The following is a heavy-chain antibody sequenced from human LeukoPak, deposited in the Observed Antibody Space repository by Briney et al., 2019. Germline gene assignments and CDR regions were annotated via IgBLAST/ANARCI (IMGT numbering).Heavy chain of an antibody. CDR3: ARKHYGSGSYEDY. J-gene: IGHJ4*02. Sequence: SETLSLTCAVYGGSFSGYYWSWIRQPPGKGLEWIGEINHSGSTNYNPSLKSRVTISVDTSKNQFSLKLSSVTAADTAVYYCARKHYGSGSYEDYWCQGTVVTVSS. D-gene: IGHD3-10*01. CDR1: GGSFSGYY. CDR2: INHSGST. V-gene: IGHV4-34*01.